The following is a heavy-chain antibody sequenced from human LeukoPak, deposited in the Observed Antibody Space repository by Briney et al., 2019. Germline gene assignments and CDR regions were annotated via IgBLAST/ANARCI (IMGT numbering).Heavy chain of an antibody. CDR3: ARDLLPEDFDY. V-gene: IGHV1-46*01. CDR2: INPSGGST. Sequence: ASVKVSCKASGYTFTSYYMHWVRQAPGQGLEWMGIINPSGGSTSYAQKFQGRVTMTRDTSTSTVYMGLSSLRSEDTAVYYCARDLLPEDFDYWGQGTLVTVSS. J-gene: IGHJ4*02. CDR1: GYTFTSYY. D-gene: IGHD1-14*01.